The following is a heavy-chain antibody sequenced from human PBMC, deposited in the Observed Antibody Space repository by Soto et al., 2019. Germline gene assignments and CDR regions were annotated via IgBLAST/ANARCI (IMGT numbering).Heavy chain of an antibody. CDR1: GFTFDDYT. V-gene: IGHV3-43*01. CDR3: AKDQRWFGEWTYYFDD. J-gene: IGHJ4*02. CDR2: ISWDGGST. Sequence: GGSLRLSCAASGFTFDDYTMHWVRQAPGKGLEWVSLISWDGGSTYYADSVKGRFTISRDNSKNSLYLQMNSLRTEDTALYYCAKDQRWFGEWTYYFDDWGQGTLVTVSS. D-gene: IGHD3-10*01.